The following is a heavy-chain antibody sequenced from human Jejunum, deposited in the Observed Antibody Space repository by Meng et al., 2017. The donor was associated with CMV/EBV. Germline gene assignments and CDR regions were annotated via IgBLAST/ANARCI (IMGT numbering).Heavy chain of an antibody. Sequence: ASGLSFSGYEMSWVRQGPGKGLEWVSYINNGGGTIHYADSVKGRFTSSRDNAKNLLYLEMNSLRVEDTAIYYCAAYRGAYGDSDYWGQGTLVTVSS. CDR3: AAYRGAYGDSDY. V-gene: IGHV3-48*03. CDR2: INNGGGTI. D-gene: IGHD4-17*01. CDR1: GLSFSGYE. J-gene: IGHJ4*02.